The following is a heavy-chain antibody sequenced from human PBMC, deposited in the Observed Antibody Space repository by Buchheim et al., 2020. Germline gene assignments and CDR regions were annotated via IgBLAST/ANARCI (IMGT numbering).Heavy chain of an antibody. Sequence: EVQLLESEGGLVQPGGSLRLSCAASGFSFSSYAISWVRQAPGKGLEWVSAISGSGGSTYYADSVKGRFAIFRDNTNKTRYLQMNSLRAGDTAVYYCAKAGSSVSFYYYGMDVWGQGTT. D-gene: IGHD3-10*01. CDR2: ISGSGGST. CDR1: GFSFSSYA. J-gene: IGHJ6*02. V-gene: IGHV3-23*01. CDR3: AKAGSSVSFYYYGMDV.